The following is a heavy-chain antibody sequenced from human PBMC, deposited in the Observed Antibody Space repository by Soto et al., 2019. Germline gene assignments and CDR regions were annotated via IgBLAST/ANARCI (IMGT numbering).Heavy chain of an antibody. D-gene: IGHD3-3*01. Sequence: GGSLRLSCAASGFTFSSYAMSWVRQAPGKGLEWVSAISGSGGSTYYADSVKGRFTISRDNSKNTLYLQMNSLRAEDTAVYYCARAPLVFWSGNYYFHYWGQGPLVTVP. CDR1: GFTFSSYA. CDR2: ISGSGGST. J-gene: IGHJ4*02. V-gene: IGHV3-23*01. CDR3: ARAPLVFWSGNYYFHY.